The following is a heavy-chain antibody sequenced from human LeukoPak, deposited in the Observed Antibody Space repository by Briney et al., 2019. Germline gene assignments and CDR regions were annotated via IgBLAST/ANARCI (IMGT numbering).Heavy chain of an antibody. J-gene: IGHJ3*02. CDR2: IYTSGST. CDR1: GGSISSGSYY. CDR3: ARGGYSDSSGSRDAFDI. V-gene: IGHV4-61*02. Sequence: PSETLSLTRTVSGGSISSGSYYWTWIRQPAGKGLEWVGRIYTSGSTNYIPSLKSRVTISLDTSKNQFSLKLTSVTAADTAVYYCARGGYSDSSGSRDAFDIWGQGTMVTVSS. D-gene: IGHD3-22*01.